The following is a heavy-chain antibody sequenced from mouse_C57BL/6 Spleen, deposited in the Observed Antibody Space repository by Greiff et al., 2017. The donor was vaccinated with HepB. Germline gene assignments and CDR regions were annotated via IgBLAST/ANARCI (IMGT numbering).Heavy chain of an antibody. CDR3: ARGMITTSHYYAMDY. D-gene: IGHD2-4*01. V-gene: IGHV1-78*01. CDR1: GYTFTDHT. Sequence: VQLQQSDAELVKPGASVKISCKVSGYTFTDHTIHWMKQRPEQGLEWIGYIYPRDGSTKYNEKFKGKATLTADKSSSTAYMQLNSLTSEDSAVYFWARGMITTSHYYAMDYWGQGTSVTVSS. CDR2: IYPRDGST. J-gene: IGHJ4*01.